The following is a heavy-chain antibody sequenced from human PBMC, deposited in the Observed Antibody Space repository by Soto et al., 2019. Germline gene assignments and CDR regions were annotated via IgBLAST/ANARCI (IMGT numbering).Heavy chain of an antibody. J-gene: IGHJ6*03. CDR2: ISGSGGST. Sequence: EVQLLESGGGLEQSGGSLRLSCAASGFTFSTYAMTWVRQAPGKGLEWVSAISGSGGSTYYADSVKGRFTISRDNSKNTMYLQMNSLRVEDTAVYYCAKDRRDPPYFYYYMDVWGKGTTVTVSS. CDR1: GFTFSTYA. D-gene: IGHD2-21*02. V-gene: IGHV3-23*01. CDR3: AKDRRDPPYFYYYMDV.